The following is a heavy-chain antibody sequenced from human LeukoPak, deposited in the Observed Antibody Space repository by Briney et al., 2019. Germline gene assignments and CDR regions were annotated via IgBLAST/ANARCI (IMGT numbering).Heavy chain of an antibody. D-gene: IGHD2-2*01. V-gene: IGHV3-7*01. J-gene: IGHJ5*02. CDR3: ARDDCSSISCYHNWFDP. Sequence: GRSLRLSCAASGFTFSSYWMSWVRQAPGKGLEWVAKIKQDGSEKYYVDSVKGRFTISRDNATTSLYLQMNSLRAEDTAVYYCARDDCSSISCYHNWFDPWGQGTLVTVSS. CDR1: GFTFSSYW. CDR2: IKQDGSEK.